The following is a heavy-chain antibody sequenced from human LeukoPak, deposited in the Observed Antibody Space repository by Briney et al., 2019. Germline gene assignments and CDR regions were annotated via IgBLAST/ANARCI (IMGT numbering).Heavy chain of an antibody. J-gene: IGHJ4*02. CDR2: ISSSGGST. CDR1: GFTFNSYA. CDR3: ANHGGWPRFDY. Sequence: GGSLILSCAASGFTFNSYAMSWVRRAPGKGLEWVSTISSSGGSTYYADSAKGRFTISRDNSKNTLYLQMNSLRAEDAALYYCANHGGWPRFDYWGQGTLVTVSS. D-gene: IGHD6-19*01. V-gene: IGHV3-23*01.